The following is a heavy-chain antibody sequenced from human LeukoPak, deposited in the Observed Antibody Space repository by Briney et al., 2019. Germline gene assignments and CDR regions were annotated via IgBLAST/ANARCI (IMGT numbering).Heavy chain of an antibody. D-gene: IGHD2-2*01. Sequence: GGSLRLSCAASGFTFSSYGMHWVRQAPGKGLEWVAVIWYDGSNKYYADSVKGRFTISRDNSKNTLYLQMNSLRAEDTAVYYCARAGGQLPHPYYFDYWGQGTLVTVSS. CDR3: ARAGGQLPHPYYFDY. CDR1: GFTFSSYG. J-gene: IGHJ4*02. CDR2: IWYDGSNK. V-gene: IGHV3-33*01.